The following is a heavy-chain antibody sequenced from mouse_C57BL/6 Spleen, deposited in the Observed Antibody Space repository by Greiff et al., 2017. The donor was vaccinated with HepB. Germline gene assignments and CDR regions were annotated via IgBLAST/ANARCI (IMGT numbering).Heavy chain of an antibody. V-gene: IGHV14-4*01. D-gene: IGHD1-1*01. Sequence: VQLQQSGAELVRPGASVKLSCTASGFNIKDDYMHWVKQRPEQGLEWIGWIDPENGDTEYASKFQGKATITADTSSNTAYMQLSSLTYEDSAVYYCARDGSSYDFDYWGQGTTLTVSS. CDR3: ARDGSSYDFDY. CDR2: IDPENGDT. CDR1: GFNIKDDY. J-gene: IGHJ2*01.